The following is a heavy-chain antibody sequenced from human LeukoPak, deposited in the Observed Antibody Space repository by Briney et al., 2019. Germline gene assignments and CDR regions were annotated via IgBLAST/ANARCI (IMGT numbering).Heavy chain of an antibody. CDR3: ARRPSARGWYSYAY. V-gene: IGHV4-34*12. D-gene: IGHD6-19*01. CDR2: IIHSGNT. CDR1: GGSFIGYY. J-gene: IGHJ4*02. Sequence: SETLSLTCTVYGGSFIGYYWTWIRQTPGKGLEWIGDIIHSGNTNYNPSLMGRIIMSIDTSKNQFSLNLKSVTAADTAVYYCARRPSARGWYSYAYWGQGTLVTVSS.